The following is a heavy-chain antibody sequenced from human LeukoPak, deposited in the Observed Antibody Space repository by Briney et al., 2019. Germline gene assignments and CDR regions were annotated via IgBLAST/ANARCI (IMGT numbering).Heavy chain of an antibody. Sequence: SETLSLTCLVSGDSINSRNFYWGWMRQLPGKGLEWIGSIYYTGSSYYNPSLKSRVTISVDTSKNQFSLKLSSVTAADTAVYYCARGGYYGSGSYDYWGQGTLVTVSS. CDR3: ARGGYYGSGSYDY. V-gene: IGHV4-39*07. D-gene: IGHD3-10*01. CDR1: GDSINSRNFY. CDR2: IYYTGSS. J-gene: IGHJ4*02.